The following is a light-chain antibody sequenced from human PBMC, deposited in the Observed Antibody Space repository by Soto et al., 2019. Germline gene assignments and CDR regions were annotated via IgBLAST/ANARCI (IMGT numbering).Light chain of an antibody. J-gene: IGKJ2*01. CDR3: MKATQSYT. CDR2: KIS. CDR1: QSLVHIDGNTY. Sequence: DIVLTQTRLSSPVTLGQPASISCRSSQSLVHIDGNTYFNWLQQRPGQPPRLLIYKISNRFPGVPVRFSGSGAGTDFALKISRVEAEDVGVYYFMKATQSYTFGQGTRLEIK. V-gene: IGKV2-24*01.